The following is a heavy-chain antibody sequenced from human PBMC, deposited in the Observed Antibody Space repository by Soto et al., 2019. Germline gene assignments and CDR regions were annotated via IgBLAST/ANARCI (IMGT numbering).Heavy chain of an antibody. Sequence: GGSLRLSCAASGFTFSSYGMHWVRQAPGKGLEWVAVISYDGNNKYYADSVKGRFTISRDNSKNTLYLQMNILRAEDTAVYYCARYIPGVRYYGMDVWGQGTTVTVSS. CDR3: ARYIPGVRYYGMDV. D-gene: IGHD2-2*01. J-gene: IGHJ6*02. CDR1: GFTFSSYG. V-gene: IGHV3-30*03. CDR2: ISYDGNNK.